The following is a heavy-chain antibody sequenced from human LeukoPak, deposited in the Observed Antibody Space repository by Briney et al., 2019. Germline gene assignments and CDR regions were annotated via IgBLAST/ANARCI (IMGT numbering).Heavy chain of an antibody. J-gene: IGHJ6*03. CDR1: GYTFTSYG. CDR2: ISTYNDNT. Sequence: ASVKVSCKASGYTFTSYGISWVRQAPGQGLEWMGWISTYNDNTNSAQKLQGRVTMTTDTSTSTAYMELRSLRSDDTAVYYCARDLGRYCSGGSCYYYYYYMDVWGKGTTVTVSS. D-gene: IGHD2-15*01. CDR3: ARDLGRYCSGGSCYYYYYYMDV. V-gene: IGHV1-18*01.